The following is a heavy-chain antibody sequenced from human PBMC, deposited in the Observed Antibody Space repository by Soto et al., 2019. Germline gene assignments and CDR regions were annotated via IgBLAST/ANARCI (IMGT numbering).Heavy chain of an antibody. CDR2: MNPNSGNT. CDR3: AVDRGIVLYY. Sequence: ASVKVSCKASGYTFTSYDINWVRQATGQGLEWMGWMNPNSGNTGYAHKFQGRVTMTRNTSISTAYMELSSLRSEDTAVYYCAVDRGIVLYYWGQGTLVTVSS. V-gene: IGHV1-8*01. J-gene: IGHJ4*02. D-gene: IGHD3-10*01. CDR1: GYTFTSYD.